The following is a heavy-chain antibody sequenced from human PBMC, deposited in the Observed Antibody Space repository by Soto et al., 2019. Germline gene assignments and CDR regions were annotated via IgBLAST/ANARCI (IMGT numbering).Heavy chain of an antibody. Sequence: GASVKVSCKVSGYTLTELSMHWVRQAPGKGLEWMGGFDPEDGETIYAQKFQGRVTMTEDTSTDTAYMELSSLRSEDTAVYYCATGPTAAMFDWFDIWGQGSMVTVSS. CDR1: GYTLTELS. J-gene: IGHJ3*02. CDR3: ATGPTAAMFDWFDI. D-gene: IGHD2-2*01. CDR2: FDPEDGET. V-gene: IGHV1-24*01.